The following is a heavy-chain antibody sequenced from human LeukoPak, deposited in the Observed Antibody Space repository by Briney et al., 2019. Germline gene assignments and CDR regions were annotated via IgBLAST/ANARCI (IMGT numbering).Heavy chain of an antibody. CDR1: GYTFTNYG. V-gene: IGHV1-18*01. J-gene: IGHJ4*02. Sequence: GASVKVSCKASGYTFTNYGIDWVRQAPGQGLEWMGCIGTYNGNTHYAQKLQGRVTMTTDTSTSTAYMELRSLRSDDTAVYYGARDRWIVGATTFDYWGQGTLVTVSS. CDR2: IGTYNGNT. CDR3: ARDRWIVGATTFDY. D-gene: IGHD1-26*01.